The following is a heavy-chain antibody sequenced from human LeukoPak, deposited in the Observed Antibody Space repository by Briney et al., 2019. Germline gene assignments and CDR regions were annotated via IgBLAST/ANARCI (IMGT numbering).Heavy chain of an antibody. CDR1: GGSISSYY. V-gene: IGHV4-4*07. J-gene: IGHJ4*02. CDR3: ARDYLGDLKYYDSSGYYY. D-gene: IGHD3-22*01. Sequence: PSETLSLTCTVSGGSISSYYWSWIRQPARKGLEWIGRIYTSGGTYYNPSLKSRVTISVDTSKNQFSLKLSSVTAADTAVYYCARDYLGDLKYYDSSGYYYWGQGTLVTVSS. CDR2: IYTSGGT.